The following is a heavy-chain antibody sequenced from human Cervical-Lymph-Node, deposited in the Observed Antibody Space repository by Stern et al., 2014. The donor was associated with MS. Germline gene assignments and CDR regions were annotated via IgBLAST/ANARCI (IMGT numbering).Heavy chain of an antibody. Sequence: EDQLVESGAEVKKPGESLKISCKGSGYSFTSHWIGWVRQMPGKGLEWMGMIYPGDSDPRYSPSFQGQVTISADKSISTAYLQWSSLKASDTAIYYCARHQTDYKGRDYYYYGMDVWGQGTTVTVSS. V-gene: IGHV5-51*01. CDR3: ARHQTDYKGRDYYYYGMDV. CDR1: GYSFTSHW. J-gene: IGHJ6*02. CDR2: IYPGDSDP. D-gene: IGHD4-11*01.